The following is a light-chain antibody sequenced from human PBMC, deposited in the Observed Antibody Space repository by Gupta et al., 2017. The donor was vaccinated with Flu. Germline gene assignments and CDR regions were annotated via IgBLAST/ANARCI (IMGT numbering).Light chain of an antibody. CDR1: SSDVGAYNY. J-gene: IGLJ3*02. V-gene: IGLV2-14*01. Sequence: QSALTQPASVSGSPGQSITISCTGTSSDVGAYNYVSWYQQHPGKAPKLMIYEVSNRPSGVSNRFSGSKSDNTASLTISGLQAEDEADYYCISYTTSSTRVFGGGTKLTVL. CDR3: ISYTTSSTRV. CDR2: EVS.